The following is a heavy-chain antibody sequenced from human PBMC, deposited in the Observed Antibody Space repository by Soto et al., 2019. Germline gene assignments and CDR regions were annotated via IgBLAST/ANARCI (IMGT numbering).Heavy chain of an antibody. J-gene: IGHJ4*01. D-gene: IGHD1-26*01. CDR2: IGASGAGT. CDR3: ALRKTGSYFDC. V-gene: IGHV3-23*01. Sequence: GGSLRLSCAASGFTFSSYAMSWVRQAPRKGLEWVSAIGASGAGTYYAEYVKGRFTISRDNSKNTLYLQMNSLRAEDTAVYYCALRKTGSYFDCWGQGTLVTVSS. CDR1: GFTFSSYA.